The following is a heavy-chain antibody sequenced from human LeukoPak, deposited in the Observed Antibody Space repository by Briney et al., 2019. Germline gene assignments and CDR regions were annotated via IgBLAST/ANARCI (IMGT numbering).Heavy chain of an antibody. J-gene: IGHJ4*02. D-gene: IGHD4-23*01. Sequence: GGSLRLSCAAPGFTFSSYAVHWVRQAPGKGLEWAAVISYDESNKYYADSVKGRFTISRDNSKNTMYLQMNSLRTEDTAVYYCARDPFLGGNSFVGYFDYWGQGTLVTVSS. CDR3: ARDPFLGGNSFVGYFDY. CDR2: ISYDESNK. CDR1: GFTFSSYA. V-gene: IGHV3-30-3*01.